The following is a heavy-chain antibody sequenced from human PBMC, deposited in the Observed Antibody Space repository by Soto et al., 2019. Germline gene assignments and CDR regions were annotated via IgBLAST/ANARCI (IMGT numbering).Heavy chain of an antibody. CDR1: GFTFGSYA. D-gene: IGHD2-15*01. CDR3: ARGLRNIVVVVAATDYYYGMDV. V-gene: IGHV3-30-3*01. Sequence: PGGSLRLSCAASGFTFGSYAMHWVRQAPGKGLEWVAVISYDGSNKYYADSVKGRFTISRDNSKNTLYLQMNSLRAEDTAVYYCARGLRNIVVVVAATDYYYGMDVWGQGTTVTVSS. J-gene: IGHJ6*02. CDR2: ISYDGSNK.